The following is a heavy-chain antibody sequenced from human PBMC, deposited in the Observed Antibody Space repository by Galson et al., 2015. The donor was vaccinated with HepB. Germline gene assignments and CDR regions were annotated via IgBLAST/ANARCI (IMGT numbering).Heavy chain of an antibody. Sequence: SLRLSCAASGFSFSSYSINWVRQAPGKGLEWVSSISSTSSVIFYADSVKGRFTISRDNAKNSLYLLMNTLRAEDTAVYYCASRLRDDYGDFLGQGTLVTVSS. CDR3: ASRLRDDYGDF. J-gene: IGHJ4*02. D-gene: IGHD5-24*01. CDR1: GFSFSSYS. V-gene: IGHV3-21*01. CDR2: ISSTSSVI.